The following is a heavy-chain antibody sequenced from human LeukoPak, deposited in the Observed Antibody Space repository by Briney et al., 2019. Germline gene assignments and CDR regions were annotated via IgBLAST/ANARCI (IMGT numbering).Heavy chain of an antibody. CDR2: ISGSGGST. D-gene: IGHD2-2*01. J-gene: IGHJ4*02. CDR3: ARSIYCSSTSCWVYFDY. V-gene: IGHV3-23*01. CDR1: GFTFSSYA. Sequence: PGGSLRLSCAASGFTFSSYAMSWVRQAPGKGLEWVSAISGSGGSTYYADSVKGRFTISRDNAKNSLYLQMNSLRAEDTAVYYCARSIYCSSTSCWVYFDYWGQGTLVTVSS.